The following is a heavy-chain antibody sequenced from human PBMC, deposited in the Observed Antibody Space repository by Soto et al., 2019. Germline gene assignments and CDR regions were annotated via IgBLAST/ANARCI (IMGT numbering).Heavy chain of an antibody. CDR1: GYASSSSNW. J-gene: IGHJ5*02. CDR3: GRIAGPGRGPWFDP. Sequence: SETLSLTCAVTGYASSSSNWWGWIRQPPGKGLEWIGYISYSGSTYYNRSLKSRVTMSVDTSKNQFFLDLSSVTAVDTAVYYCGRIAGPGRGPWFDPWGQGTLVTVSS. V-gene: IGHV4-28*01. CDR2: ISYSGST. D-gene: IGHD6-13*01.